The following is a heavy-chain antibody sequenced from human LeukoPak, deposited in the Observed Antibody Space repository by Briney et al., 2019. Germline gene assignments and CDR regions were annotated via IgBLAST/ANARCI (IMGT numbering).Heavy chain of an antibody. Sequence: GGSLRLSCAASGFTFSSYNMNWVRQAPGKGLEWVSSISPSSDFIYYADSVRGRFTISRDNANKSVFLEMNSLRVEDTAVYYLVRGHPRPNGWLWEGLDYWGQGCLVTVSS. J-gene: IGHJ4*02. D-gene: IGHD3-9*01. CDR3: VRGHPRPNGWLWEGLDY. CDR1: GFTFSSYN. CDR2: ISPSSDFI. V-gene: IGHV3-21*01.